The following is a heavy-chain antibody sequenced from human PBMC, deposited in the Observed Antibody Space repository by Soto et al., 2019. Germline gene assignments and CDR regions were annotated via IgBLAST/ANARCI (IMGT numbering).Heavy chain of an antibody. CDR3: SRVEYVTSSPIG. J-gene: IGHJ4*02. CDR1: GFTFSGSA. Sequence: PGGSLRLSCAASGFTFSGSAIHWVRQASGKGLEWAARIRTKSNGYATTYAASVKGRFTISRDDSKNMAYLQMNGLKTEDTAMYYCSRVEYVTSSPIGWGQGTLVTVSS. CDR2: IRTKSNGYAT. V-gene: IGHV3-73*01. D-gene: IGHD6-6*01.